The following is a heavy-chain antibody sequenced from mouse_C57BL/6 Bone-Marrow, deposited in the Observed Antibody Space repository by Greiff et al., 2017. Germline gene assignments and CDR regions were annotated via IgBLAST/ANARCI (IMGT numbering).Heavy chain of an antibody. Sequence: EVKLVESGGGLVKPGGSLKLSCAASGFTFSDYGMHWVRQAPEKGLEWVAYISSGSSTIYYADTVKGRFTISRDNAKNTLFLQMTSLRSEDTAMYYCARGRRRDYAMDYWGQGTSVTVSS. CDR2: ISSGSSTI. J-gene: IGHJ4*01. CDR3: ARGRRRDYAMDY. CDR1: GFTFSDYG. V-gene: IGHV5-17*01.